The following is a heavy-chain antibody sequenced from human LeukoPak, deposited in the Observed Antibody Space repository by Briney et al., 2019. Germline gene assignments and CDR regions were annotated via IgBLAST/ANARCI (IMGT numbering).Heavy chain of an antibody. V-gene: IGHV3-48*01. D-gene: IGHD2-2*01. CDR3: AKSNLVNKFDIVVVPAANWFDP. Sequence: GGSLRLSCAASGFTFSSYSMNWVRQAPGKGLEWVSYISSSSSTIYYADSVKGRFTISRDNSKNTLYLQMNSLRAEDTAVYYCAKSNLVNKFDIVVVPAANWFDPWGQGTLVTVSS. CDR1: GFTFSSYS. CDR2: ISSSSSTI. J-gene: IGHJ5*02.